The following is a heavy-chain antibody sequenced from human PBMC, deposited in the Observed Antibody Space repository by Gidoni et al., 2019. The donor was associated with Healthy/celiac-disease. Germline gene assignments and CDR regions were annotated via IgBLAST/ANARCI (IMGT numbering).Heavy chain of an antibody. Sequence: QVQLVESGGGVVQPGRSLRLSCAASGFPFRSYSLHWVRQAPGKGLEWVAVISYDGSNKYYADSVKGRFTISRDNSKNTLYLQMNSLRAEDTAVYYCARDPYYYDSSGYSIMLDYWGQGTLVTVSS. J-gene: IGHJ4*02. V-gene: IGHV3-30-3*01. CDR3: ARDPYYYDSSGYSIMLDY. D-gene: IGHD3-22*01. CDR1: GFPFRSYS. CDR2: ISYDGSNK.